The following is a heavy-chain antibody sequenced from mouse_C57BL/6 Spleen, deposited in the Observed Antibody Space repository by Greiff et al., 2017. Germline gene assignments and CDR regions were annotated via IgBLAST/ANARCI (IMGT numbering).Heavy chain of an antibody. V-gene: IGHV10-1*01. CDR3: VRHLHGDY. Sequence: EVKLMESGGGLVQPKGSLKLSCAASGFSFNTYAMNWVRQAPGKGLEWVARIRSKSNNNATYYADSVKDRFTISRDDSENMIYLQMNNLKTEDAAMYYCVRHLHGDYWGQGTTLTVSS. J-gene: IGHJ2*01. CDR2: IRSKSNNNAT. CDR1: GFSFNTYA.